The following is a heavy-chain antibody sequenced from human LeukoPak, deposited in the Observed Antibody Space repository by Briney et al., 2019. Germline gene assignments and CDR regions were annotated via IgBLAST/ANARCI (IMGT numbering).Heavy chain of an antibody. D-gene: IGHD4-11*01. V-gene: IGHV1-69*04. CDR1: GGTFSSYA. Sequence: SVKVSCKASGGTFSSYAISWVRQAPGQGLEWMGRITPILGIANYAQKFQGRVTITADKSTSTAYMELSSLRSEDTAVYYCAGGRVTHAWYFDYWGQGTLVTVSS. CDR3: AGGRVTHAWYFDY. CDR2: ITPILGIA. J-gene: IGHJ4*02.